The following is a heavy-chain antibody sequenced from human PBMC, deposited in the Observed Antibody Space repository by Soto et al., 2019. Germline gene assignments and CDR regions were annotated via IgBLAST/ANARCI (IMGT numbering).Heavy chain of an antibody. CDR2: ITPFSGDV. CDR1: GNTFTYRY. V-gene: IGHV1-45*02. CDR3: AGGGAGSGPFTWELPDH. J-gene: IGHJ4*02. D-gene: IGHD1-26*01. Sequence: QMQLVQSGAEVKKTGSSVTVSCKALGNTFTYRYLHWVRQAPGQALEWMVWITPFSGDVHYAQKFQERVTITRDRSISTAYMQMSSLRSEDTAMYFCAGGGAGSGPFTWELPDHWGQGTLVTVSS.